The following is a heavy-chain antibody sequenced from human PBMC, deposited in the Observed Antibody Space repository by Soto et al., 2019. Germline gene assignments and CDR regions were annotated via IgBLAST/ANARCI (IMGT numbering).Heavy chain of an antibody. J-gene: IGHJ6*02. Sequence: GGSLRLSCAASGFTFSSYSMNWVRQAPGKGLEWVSSISSSSSYIYYADSVKGRFTISRDNAKNSLYLQMNSLRAEDTAVYYCARDLWWELPLGYYYYGMDVWGPGTTVTVSS. CDR1: GFTFSSYS. V-gene: IGHV3-21*01. CDR3: ARDLWWELPLGYYYYGMDV. CDR2: ISSSSSYI. D-gene: IGHD1-26*01.